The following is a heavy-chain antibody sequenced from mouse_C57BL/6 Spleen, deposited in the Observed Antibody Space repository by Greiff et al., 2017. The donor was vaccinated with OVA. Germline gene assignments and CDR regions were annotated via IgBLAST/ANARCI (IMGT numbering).Heavy chain of an antibody. CDR1: GYSITSGYY. V-gene: IGHV3-6*01. CDR3: ARGGYDGYYAY. J-gene: IGHJ3*01. CDR2: ISYDGSN. Sequence: EVKLEESGPGLVKPSQSLSLTCSVTGYSITSGYYWNWIRQFPGNKLEWMGYISYDGSNNYNPSLKNRISITRDTSKNQFFLKLNSVTTEDTATYYCARGGYDGYYAYWGQGTLVTVSA. D-gene: IGHD2-3*01.